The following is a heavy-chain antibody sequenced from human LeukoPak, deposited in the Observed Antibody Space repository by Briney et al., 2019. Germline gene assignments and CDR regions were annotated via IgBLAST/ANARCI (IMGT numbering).Heavy chain of an antibody. J-gene: IGHJ6*03. D-gene: IGHD2-15*01. Sequence: GGSLTLSCAASGFTFSDYYMSWIRQAPGKGLEWVSYISSSGSTIYYADSVKGRFTISRDNAKNSLYLQMNSLRAEDTAVYYCARLVVVAATGGHYMDVWGKGTTVTVSS. CDR3: ARLVVVAATGGHYMDV. CDR1: GFTFSDYY. CDR2: ISSSGSTI. V-gene: IGHV3-11*01.